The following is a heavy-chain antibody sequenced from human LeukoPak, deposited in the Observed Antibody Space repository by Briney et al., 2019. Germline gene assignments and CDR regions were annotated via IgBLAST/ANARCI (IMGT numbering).Heavy chain of an antibody. D-gene: IGHD2-2*01. J-gene: IGHJ1*01. CDR3: AKGDLGYCSSTSCWGYFQH. CDR1: GFTFSSYG. Sequence: GGSLRLSCAASGFTFSSYGMHWVRQAPGKGLEWVAFIRYDGSNKYYADSVKGRFTISRDNSKNTLYLQMNSLRVEDTAVYYCAKGDLGYCSSTSCWGYFQHWGQGTLVTVSS. CDR2: IRYDGSNK. V-gene: IGHV3-30*02.